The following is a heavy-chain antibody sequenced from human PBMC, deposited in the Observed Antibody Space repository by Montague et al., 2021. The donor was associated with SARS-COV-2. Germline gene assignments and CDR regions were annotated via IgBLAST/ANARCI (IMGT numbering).Heavy chain of an antibody. CDR3: ASGLAELRQFDWYHYYFDY. D-gene: IGHD3-9*01. J-gene: IGHJ4*02. V-gene: IGHV4-34*01. Sequence: SETLSLTCAVYGGSFSGYYWSWIRQPPGKGLEWIGEINHSGSTNYNTSLKSRVTISVDTSKNQFSLKLSSVTAADTAVYYWASGLAELRQFDWYHYYFDYWGQGTLVTVSS. CDR1: GGSFSGYY. CDR2: INHSGST.